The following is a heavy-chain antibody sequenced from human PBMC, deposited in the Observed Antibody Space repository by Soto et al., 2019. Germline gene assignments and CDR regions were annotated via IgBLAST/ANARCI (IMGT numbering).Heavy chain of an antibody. CDR3: ARVGTDYGSGSPYYSDY. J-gene: IGHJ4*02. Sequence: LRLSCAASGFRFHTYYMIWVRQAPGRGLEWVSSISPSSSFLNYADSVKGRFTISRDNGKSSVHLQMNSLRAEDTAVYYCARVGTDYGSGSPYYSDYWGQGSLVTVSS. CDR1: GFRFHTYY. V-gene: IGHV3-21*06. D-gene: IGHD3-10*01. CDR2: ISPSSSFL.